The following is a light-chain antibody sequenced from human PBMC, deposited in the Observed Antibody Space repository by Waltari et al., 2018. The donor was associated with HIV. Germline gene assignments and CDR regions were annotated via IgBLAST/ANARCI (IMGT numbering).Light chain of an antibody. CDR3: AVWDDKLGAWL. V-gene: IGLV1-47*01. CDR1: VRNIGSNY. J-gene: IGLJ3*02. CDR2: RND. Sequence: QSVLSQPPSAPGTPGQRGNIPCCGGVRNIGSNYGYEYQQFSGVAPKLVIFRNDQRPPEVHDRFTGSKSGTSASLIITGLQSEDESDYYCAVWDDKLGAWLFGGGTRVTV.